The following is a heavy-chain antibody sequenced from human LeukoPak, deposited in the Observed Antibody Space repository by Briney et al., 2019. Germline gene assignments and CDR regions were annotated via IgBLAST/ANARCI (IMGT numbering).Heavy chain of an antibody. CDR1: GGSISNYY. D-gene: IGHD3-16*01. V-gene: IGHV4-59*01. CDR2: ISYSGST. J-gene: IGHJ4*02. Sequence: SETLSLTCTVSGGSISNYYWSWIRQPPGKGLEWIGYISYSGSTDYNPSLRSRVDISVDTSKNQLSLRLTSVTAADTAVYYCARESPDYYDNQFDYWGQGTLVTVSS. CDR3: ARESPDYYDNQFDY.